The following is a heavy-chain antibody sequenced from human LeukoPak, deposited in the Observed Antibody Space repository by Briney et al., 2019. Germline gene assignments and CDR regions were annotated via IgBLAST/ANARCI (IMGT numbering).Heavy chain of an antibody. Sequence: SETLSLTCTVSGGSISSYYWSWIRQPPGKGLEWIGYIYYSGSTNYNPSLKSRVTISVDTSKNQFSLKLTSVTAADTAVYYCARHAPRLVFDYWGQGALVTVSS. D-gene: IGHD6-6*01. CDR2: IYYSGST. CDR3: ARHAPRLVFDY. J-gene: IGHJ4*02. CDR1: GGSISSYY. V-gene: IGHV4-59*08.